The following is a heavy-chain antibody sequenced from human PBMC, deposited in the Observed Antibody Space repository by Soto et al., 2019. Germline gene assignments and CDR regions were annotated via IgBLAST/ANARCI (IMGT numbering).Heavy chain of an antibody. CDR3: ARGLVVTAKGWFHL. CDR1: GFTFSSYS. V-gene: IGHV3-30-3*02. Sequence: QQQLVESGGGVVQRGESLRLSCAASGFTFSSYSMNWVRQSPGKGLEWVAVISYDGNRIYYADSVKGRFTISRDNAKNTMFLQMSGLRTEDTAVYYCARGLVVTAKGWFHLWGQGTQVTVSS. J-gene: IGHJ5*02. D-gene: IGHD2-21*02. CDR2: ISYDGNRI.